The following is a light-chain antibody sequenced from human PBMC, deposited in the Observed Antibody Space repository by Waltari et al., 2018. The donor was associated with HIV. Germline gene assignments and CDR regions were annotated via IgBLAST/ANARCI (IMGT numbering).Light chain of an antibody. CDR3: QQYGSSPWT. V-gene: IGKV3-20*01. Sequence: EIVLTQSPGTLSLSPGEGATHSCRASQSVSSSYLAWYQQKPGQAPRLLIYGASNRATGIPDRFSGSGSGTDFTLTISRLEPEDFAVYYCQQYGSSPWTFGQGTKVEIK. J-gene: IGKJ1*01. CDR1: QSVSSSY. CDR2: GAS.